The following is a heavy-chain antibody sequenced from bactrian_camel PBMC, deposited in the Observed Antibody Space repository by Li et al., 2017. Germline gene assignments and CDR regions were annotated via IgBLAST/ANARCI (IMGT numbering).Heavy chain of an antibody. V-gene: IGHV3S53*01. CDR2: IDNDGGT. D-gene: IGHD4*01. CDR1: DNRYTC. CDR3: AADREVGVEYRDYGSACEFEI. J-gene: IGHJ4*01. Sequence: HVQLVESGGGSVQTGGSLRITCDGHDNRYTCMAWFRQAPGKEREAVAIIDNDGGTKYAKSVKGRFTISQDNVKNTLYLQMTDLKPDDTATYYCAADREVGVEYRDYGSACEFEIWGQGTQVTVS.